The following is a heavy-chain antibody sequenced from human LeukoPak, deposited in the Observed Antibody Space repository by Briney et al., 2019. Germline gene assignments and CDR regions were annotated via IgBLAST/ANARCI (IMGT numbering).Heavy chain of an antibody. J-gene: IGHJ4*02. CDR3: AAVHPRNYYDSSGYQESDY. V-gene: IGHV1-58*02. CDR2: IVVGSGNT. Sequence: SVKVSCKASGFTFTSSAMQWVRQARGQRLEWIGWIVVGSGNTNYAQKFQERVTITRDMSTSTAYMELSSLRSEDTAVYYCAAVHPRNYYDSSGYQESDYWGQGTLVTVSS. D-gene: IGHD3-22*01. CDR1: GFTFTSSA.